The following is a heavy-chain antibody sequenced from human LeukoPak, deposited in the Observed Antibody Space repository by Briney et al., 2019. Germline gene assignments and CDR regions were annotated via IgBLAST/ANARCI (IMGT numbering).Heavy chain of an antibody. CDR2: INHSGST. D-gene: IGHD5-24*01. CDR3: ARTRRDGYNYGHYYMDV. V-gene: IGHV4-34*01. J-gene: IGHJ6*03. Sequence: SETLSLTCAVYGGSFSGYYWSWIRHPPGKGLEWIGEINHSGSTNYNPSLKSRVTISVDTSKNQFSLKLSSVTAADTAVYYCARTRRDGYNYGHYYMDVWGKGTTVTVSS. CDR1: GGSFSGYY.